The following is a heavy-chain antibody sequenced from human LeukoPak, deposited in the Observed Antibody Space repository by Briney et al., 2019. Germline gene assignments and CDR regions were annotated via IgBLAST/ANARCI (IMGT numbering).Heavy chain of an antibody. CDR1: GGSFSGYY. D-gene: IGHD3-10*01. CDR3: ARDSLSGGWFDP. Sequence: SESLSLTCAVYGGSFSGYYWSWIRQPPGKGLEWIGEVNHSGSTNYNPSLKSRVTISVDTSKNQFSLKLSSVTAADTAVYYCARDSLSGGWFDPWGQGTLVTVSS. V-gene: IGHV4-34*01. CDR2: VNHSGST. J-gene: IGHJ5*02.